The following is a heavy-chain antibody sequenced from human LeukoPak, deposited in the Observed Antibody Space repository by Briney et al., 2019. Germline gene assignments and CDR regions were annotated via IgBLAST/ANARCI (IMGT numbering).Heavy chain of an antibody. D-gene: IGHD3-22*01. CDR1: GITFSLYS. Sequence: GGSLRLSCAASGITFSLYSMNWVRQAPGKGLEWISSISSSSSYIYYADSVKGRFTISRDNAKNSLYLQMNSLRAEDTAVYYCARDVSYDSTGPLDYWGQGTLVTVSS. J-gene: IGHJ4*02. CDR2: ISSSSSYI. V-gene: IGHV3-21*01. CDR3: ARDVSYDSTGPLDY.